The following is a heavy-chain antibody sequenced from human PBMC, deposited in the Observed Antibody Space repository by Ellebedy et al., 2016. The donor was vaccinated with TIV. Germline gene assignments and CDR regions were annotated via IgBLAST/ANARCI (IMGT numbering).Heavy chain of an antibody. CDR1: GFTFSSYG. Sequence: GESLKISXAASGFTFSSYGMHWVRRAPGKGLEWVAVISYDGSNKYYADSVKGRFTISRDNSKNTLYLQMNSLRAEDTAVYYCAKDRVYDSSGYYRGDFDYWGQGTLVTVSS. CDR3: AKDRVYDSSGYYRGDFDY. J-gene: IGHJ4*02. V-gene: IGHV3-30*18. CDR2: ISYDGSNK. D-gene: IGHD3-22*01.